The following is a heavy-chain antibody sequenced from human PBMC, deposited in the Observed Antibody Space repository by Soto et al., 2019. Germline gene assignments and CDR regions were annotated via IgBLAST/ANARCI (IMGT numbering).Heavy chain of an antibody. CDR2: INSDGSIT. Sequence: GESLKISCAASGFTFSSNWMHWVRQAPGKGLVWVSRINSDGSITSYADSVKGQFTISRDNAKNTLYLQMNSLRAEDTAVYYCARGSSSWYVSFDYWGQGILVTVSS. CDR1: GFTFSSNW. V-gene: IGHV3-74*01. D-gene: IGHD6-13*01. J-gene: IGHJ4*02. CDR3: ARGSSSWYVSFDY.